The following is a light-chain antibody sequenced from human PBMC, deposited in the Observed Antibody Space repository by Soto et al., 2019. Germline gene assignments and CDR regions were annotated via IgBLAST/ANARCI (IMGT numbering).Light chain of an antibody. CDR2: DAS. J-gene: IGKJ1*01. Sequence: EIVLTQSPGTLSLSPGERATLSCSASQSVINNYLAWYQQKAGQAPRLLIYDASTRATGIPDRFSGSGSGTDFTLTISRLEAEDFAVYYCQQYGSSPWTFGQGTMVDI. CDR1: QSVINNY. CDR3: QQYGSSPWT. V-gene: IGKV3-20*01.